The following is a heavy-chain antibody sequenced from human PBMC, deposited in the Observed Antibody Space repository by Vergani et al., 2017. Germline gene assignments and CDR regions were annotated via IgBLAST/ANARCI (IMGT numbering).Heavy chain of an antibody. J-gene: IGHJ6*03. CDR2: INHSGST. D-gene: IGHD2-2*01. Sequence: QVQLQQWGAGLLKPSETLSLTCAVYGGSFSGYYWSRIRQPPGKGLEWIGEINHSGSTNYNPSLKSRVTISVDTSKNQFSLKLSSVTAADTAVYYCARGPFAPAARNYYYYYYMDVWGKGTTVTVSS. CDR1: GGSFSGYY. CDR3: ARGPFAPAARNYYYYYYMDV. V-gene: IGHV4-34*01.